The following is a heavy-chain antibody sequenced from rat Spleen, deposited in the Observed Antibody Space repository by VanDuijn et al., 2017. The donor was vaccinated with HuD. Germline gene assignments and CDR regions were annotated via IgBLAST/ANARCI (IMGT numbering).Heavy chain of an antibody. V-gene: IGHV5-25*01. Sequence: EVQLVESDGGLVQPGRSLKLSCSASGFTFSDYYMAWVRQAPTKGLEWVASITNASGRTYYPDSVKGRFTISRDTAQNTLYLQMNSLRSEDTATYYCARLRAWYFDNWGQGVLVTVSS. CDR2: ITNASGRT. CDR3: ARLRAWYFDN. CDR1: GFTFSDYY. J-gene: IGHJ2*01.